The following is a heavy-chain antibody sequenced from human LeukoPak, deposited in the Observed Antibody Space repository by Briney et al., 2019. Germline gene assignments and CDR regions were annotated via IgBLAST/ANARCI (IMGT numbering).Heavy chain of an antibody. CDR2: INHSGST. CDR1: GGSFSGYY. J-gene: IGHJ5*02. V-gene: IGHV4-34*01. D-gene: IGHD3-10*01. CDR3: ARGGGEVETHNWFDP. Sequence: PSETLSLTCAVYGGSFSGYYWSWIRQPPGKGLEWIGEINHSGSTNYNPSLKSRVTISVDTSKNQFSLKLSSVTAADTAVYYCARGGGEVETHNWFDPWGQGTLVTVSS.